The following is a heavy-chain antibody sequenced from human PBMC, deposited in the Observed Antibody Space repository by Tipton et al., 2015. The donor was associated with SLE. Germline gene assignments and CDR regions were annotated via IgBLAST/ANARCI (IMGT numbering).Heavy chain of an antibody. J-gene: IGHJ4*02. Sequence: LSLTCAVSGGSISSSNWWSWVRQPPGKGLEWIGEIYQSGGTNYNPSLKSRVSISVDKSKNQFSLQRSSVTAADSAVYYWARAAAGGTCLNCWGQGTLVTVSS. CDR1: GGSISSSNW. V-gene: IGHV4-4*02. CDR2: IYQSGGT. D-gene: IGHD2-2*01. CDR3: ARAAAGGTCLNC.